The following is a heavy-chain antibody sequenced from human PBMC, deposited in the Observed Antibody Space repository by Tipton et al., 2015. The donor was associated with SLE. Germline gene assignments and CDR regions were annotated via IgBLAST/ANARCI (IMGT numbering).Heavy chain of an antibody. Sequence: SLRLSCAASGFTFSSYVLNWVRQSPLKGLEWVSGISGSGGVTYYADSVKGRFTISRDNSKNTLYLQMNSLRAEDTAVYYCASLDYGDYEYFDLWGRGTLVTVSS. CDR3: ASLDYGDYEYFDL. CDR1: GFTFSSYV. J-gene: IGHJ2*01. V-gene: IGHV3-23*01. CDR2: ISGSGGVT. D-gene: IGHD4-17*01.